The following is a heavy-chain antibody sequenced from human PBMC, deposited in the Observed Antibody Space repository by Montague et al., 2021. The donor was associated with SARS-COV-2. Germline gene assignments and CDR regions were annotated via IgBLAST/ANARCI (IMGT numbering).Heavy chain of an antibody. CDR3: ARHADWMVWTGELTELEG. V-gene: IGHV4-39*01. Sequence: SETLSLTCTVSGASISGSGSSFYWAWIRQSPGKGLEWIATIHHSGRLYYNPSLKSRVTISVDTSKNQFSLKVRSIIAADTAVYYCARHADWMVWTGELTELEGWGQGTLVSVSS. CDR1: GASISGSGSSFY. CDR2: IHHSGRL. D-gene: IGHD3-10*01. J-gene: IGHJ4*02.